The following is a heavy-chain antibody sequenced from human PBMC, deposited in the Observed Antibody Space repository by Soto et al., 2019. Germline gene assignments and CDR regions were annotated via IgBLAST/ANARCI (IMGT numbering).Heavy chain of an antibody. Sequence: TGGSLRLSCAASGFTFSSYAMSWVRQAPGKGLEWVSAISGSGGSTYYADSVKGRFTISRDNSKNTLYLQMNGLRAEDTAVYYCAKTPRYYYDSSGYYYFDYWGQGTLVTVSS. J-gene: IGHJ4*02. V-gene: IGHV3-23*01. CDR2: ISGSGGST. D-gene: IGHD3-22*01. CDR3: AKTPRYYYDSSGYYYFDY. CDR1: GFTFSSYA.